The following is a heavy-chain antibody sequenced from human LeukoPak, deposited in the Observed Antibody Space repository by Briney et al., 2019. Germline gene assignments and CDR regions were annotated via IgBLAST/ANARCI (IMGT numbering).Heavy chain of an antibody. V-gene: IGHV3-23*01. Sequence: GGSLRPSCAASGFTFSNHAMTWVRQAPGRGLEWVAAISASGDDTFYADSVKGRFTISRDNSKNILYLQMNSLRAEDTAMYFCAKDVWWSVSWGQGTPVTVSS. CDR3: AKDVWWSVS. D-gene: IGHD2-8*02. J-gene: IGHJ5*02. CDR2: ISASGDDT. CDR1: GFTFSNHA.